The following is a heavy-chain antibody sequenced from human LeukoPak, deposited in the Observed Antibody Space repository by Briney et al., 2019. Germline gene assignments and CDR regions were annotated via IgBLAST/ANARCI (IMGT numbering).Heavy chain of an antibody. J-gene: IGHJ4*02. Sequence: GGSLRLSCAASGFTVSTDYMSWVRQAPGKGLEWVSVIYSGGSTYDADSVKGRFTISRDNSKNTLYLQMNSLRAEDTAVYYCARLADFSGCYHFAHWGQGTLVTVSS. V-gene: IGHV3-53*01. D-gene: IGHD6-19*01. CDR2: IYSGGST. CDR1: GFTVSTDY. CDR3: ARLADFSGCYHFAH.